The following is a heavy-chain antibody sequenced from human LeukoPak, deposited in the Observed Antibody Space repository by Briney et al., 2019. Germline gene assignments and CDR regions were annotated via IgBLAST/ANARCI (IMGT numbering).Heavy chain of an antibody. CDR1: GFTFSDYY. CDR2: ISSSGSTI. J-gene: IGHJ6*03. CDR3: ARVAGYCSSTSCYKTFYYYYYMDV. V-gene: IGHV3-11*01. Sequence: GGSLRLSCAASGFTFSDYYMSWIRQAPGKGLEWVSYISSSGSTIYYADSVKGRFTISRDNAKNSLYLQMNSLRAEDRAVYYCARVAGYCSSTSCYKTFYYYYYMDVWGKGTTVTVSS. D-gene: IGHD2-2*02.